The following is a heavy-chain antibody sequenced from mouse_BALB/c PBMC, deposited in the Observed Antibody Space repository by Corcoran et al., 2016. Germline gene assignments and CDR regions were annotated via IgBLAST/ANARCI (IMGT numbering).Heavy chain of an antibody. J-gene: IGHJ3*01. D-gene: IGHD2-14*01. CDR2: ISYDGSN. V-gene: IGHV3-6*02. CDR1: GYSITSGYY. CDR3: ARDYRYEEAY. Sequence: DVQLQESGPGLVKPSQSLSLTCSVTGYSITSGYYWNWIRQFPGNKLEWMGYISYDGSNNYNPSLKNRISITRDTSKNQFFLKLNSVTTEDTATYYCARDYRYEEAYWGQGTLVTVSA.